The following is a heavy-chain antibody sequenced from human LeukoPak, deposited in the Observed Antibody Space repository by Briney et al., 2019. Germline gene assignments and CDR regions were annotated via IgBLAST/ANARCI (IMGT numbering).Heavy chain of an antibody. J-gene: IGHJ6*03. D-gene: IGHD6-25*01. V-gene: IGHV3-23*01. Sequence: PGGSLRLSCAASGFTFSNYAMSWVRQAPGKGLEWVSAISGSGGSTYYADSVKGRFTISRDKSQNTLYLQMNSLRTEDTAVYYCAKNPPTAGGTGDYYYYYMDVWGKGTAVTVSS. CDR3: AKNPPTAGGTGDYYYYYMDV. CDR2: ISGSGGST. CDR1: GFTFSNYA.